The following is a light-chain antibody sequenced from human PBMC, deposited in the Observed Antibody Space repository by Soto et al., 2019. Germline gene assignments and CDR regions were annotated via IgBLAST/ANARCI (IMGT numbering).Light chain of an antibody. V-gene: IGLV2-14*01. CDR2: DXS. Sequence: QSALTQPASVSGSPGQSITISCTGTSSDVGGYNYVSWYQQYPGKAPKLMIXDXSNXXSGVSNRFSGSKSGNTASLTISGXXXXXXXXXYCSSYTSSSAVVFGGGTKLTVL. J-gene: IGLJ3*02. CDR1: SSDVGGYNY. CDR3: SSYTSSSAVV.